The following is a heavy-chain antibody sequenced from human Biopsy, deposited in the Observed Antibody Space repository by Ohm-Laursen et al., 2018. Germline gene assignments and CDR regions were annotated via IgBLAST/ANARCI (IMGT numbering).Heavy chain of an antibody. V-gene: IGHV1-18*04. D-gene: IGHD2-8*01. CDR3: ARDYEVYAKTDCFDP. J-gene: IGHJ5*02. CDR2: TSGYNDDT. CDR1: GYTFISYG. Sequence: ASVKVSCKASGYTFISYGISWVRQAPGQGLEWMGWTSGYNDDTNYAQKFQGRLTMTTDTSTSTAYMELRSLRSDNTAVYFCARDYEVYAKTDCFDPWGQGTLVTVSS.